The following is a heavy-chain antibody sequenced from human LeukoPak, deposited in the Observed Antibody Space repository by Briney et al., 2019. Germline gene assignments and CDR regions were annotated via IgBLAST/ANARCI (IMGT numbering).Heavy chain of an antibody. Sequence: PSETLSLTCSVSGASVNSRTFFWNWVRQPPGKGLEWIGSVYSTGNVYQSPSLQSRVAISVDASNNSFSLTLQSVTAADTGVYFCVRGAMVSKPGDFWGPGTLVIVSS. CDR2: VYSTGNV. D-gene: IGHD2-8*01. CDR1: GASVNSRTFF. J-gene: IGHJ4*02. CDR3: VRGAMVSKPGDF. V-gene: IGHV4-39*02.